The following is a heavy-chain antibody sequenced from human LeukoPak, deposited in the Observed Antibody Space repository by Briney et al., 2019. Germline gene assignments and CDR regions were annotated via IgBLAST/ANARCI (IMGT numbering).Heavy chain of an antibody. V-gene: IGHV1-2*02. Sequence: ASVKVSCKASGYTFTGYYMHWVRQAPGQGLEWMGWINPNSGGTNYAQKFQGRVTMTRDTSISTAYMELSRLRSDDTAVYYCARAWPLYYCTNGVCYRRGFDYWGQGTLVTVSS. J-gene: IGHJ4*02. CDR2: INPNSGGT. D-gene: IGHD2-8*01. CDR1: GYTFTGYY. CDR3: ARAWPLYYCTNGVCYRRGFDY.